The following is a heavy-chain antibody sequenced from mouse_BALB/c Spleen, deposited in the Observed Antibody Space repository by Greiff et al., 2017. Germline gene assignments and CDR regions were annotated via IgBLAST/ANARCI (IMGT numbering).Heavy chain of an antibody. Sequence: DVKLVESGGGLVQPGGSMKLSCVASGFTFSSYWMSWVRQSPEKGLEWVAEIRSKANNHATYYAESVKGRFTISRDDSKSSVYLQMNSLRAEDTGIYYCTGDYDGGRRDYWGQGTTLTVSS. J-gene: IGHJ2*01. D-gene: IGHD2-4*01. CDR3: TGDYDGGRRDY. CDR1: GFTFSSYW. CDR2: IRSKANNHAT. V-gene: IGHV6-6*01.